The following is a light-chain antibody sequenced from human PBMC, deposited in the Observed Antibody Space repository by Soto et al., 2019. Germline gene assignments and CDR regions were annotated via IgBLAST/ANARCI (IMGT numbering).Light chain of an antibody. V-gene: IGKV3-20*01. CDR2: GVS. CDR1: QSVPSTY. CDR3: LQYNGYYRT. Sequence: EIVLTQSPGTLSLSPGERATLSCRASQSVPSTYLAWYQQRPGQAPRLLIYGVSTRAPGIPDRFSGSGSGTDFTLTISSLQSDDFATYYCLQYNGYYRTFGQGTKVEIK. J-gene: IGKJ1*01.